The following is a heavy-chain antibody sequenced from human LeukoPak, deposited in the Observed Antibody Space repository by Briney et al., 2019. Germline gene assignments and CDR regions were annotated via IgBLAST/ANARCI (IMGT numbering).Heavy chain of an antibody. Sequence: PGGSLRLSCAASGFTFSSYSMNWVRQAPGKGLEWVSSISSSSSYIYYADSVKGRFTISRDNAKNSLYLQMNSLRAEDTAVYYCASPINYDYVWGSYYSWGQGTLVTVSS. CDR2: ISSSSSYI. J-gene: IGHJ5*02. CDR1: GFTFSSYS. CDR3: ASPINYDYVWGSYYS. V-gene: IGHV3-21*01. D-gene: IGHD3-16*01.